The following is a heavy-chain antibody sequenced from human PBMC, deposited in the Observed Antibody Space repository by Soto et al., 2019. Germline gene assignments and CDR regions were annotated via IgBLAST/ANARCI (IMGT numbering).Heavy chain of an antibody. V-gene: IGHV3-21*01. Sequence: LRLSCAASGFTFSNYNMNWVRQAPGKGLEWVASISTRSHYIYYADSLKGRFTISRDNAKNSVDLQISSLRAEDTAVYYCARDSSTGYYLSDFDYWGQGTLVTV. CDR1: GFTFSNYN. CDR2: ISTRSHYI. CDR3: ARDSSTGYYLSDFDY. D-gene: IGHD3-9*01. J-gene: IGHJ4*02.